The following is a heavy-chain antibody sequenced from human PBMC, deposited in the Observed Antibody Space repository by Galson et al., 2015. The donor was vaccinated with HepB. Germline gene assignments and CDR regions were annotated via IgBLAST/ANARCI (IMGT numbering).Heavy chain of an antibody. J-gene: IGHJ4*02. Sequence: QSGAEVKKPGESLKISCKGSGYSFTNYWIGWVRQMPGKGLEWMGIIYPGDSDTRYSPSFQGQVTISADKSISTAYLQWSSLKASDTAMYYCARWSRPPAIRRGFDYWGQGTLVTVSS. D-gene: IGHD2-2*02. CDR2: IYPGDSDT. CDR1: GYSFTNYW. V-gene: IGHV5-51*01. CDR3: ARWSRPPAIRRGFDY.